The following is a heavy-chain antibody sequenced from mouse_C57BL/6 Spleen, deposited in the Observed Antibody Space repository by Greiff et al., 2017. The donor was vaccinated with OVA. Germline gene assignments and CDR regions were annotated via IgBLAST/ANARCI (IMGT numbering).Heavy chain of an antibody. D-gene: IGHD4-1*01. V-gene: IGHV1-81*01. J-gene: IGHJ2*01. Sequence: VQLQESGAELARPGASVKLSCKASGYTFTSSGISWVKQRTGQGLEWIGEIYPRSGNTYYNEKFKGKATLTADKSSSTAYMELRSLTSEDSAVYFCARSAGSYYFDYWGQGTTLTVSS. CDR1: GYTFTSSG. CDR2: IYPRSGNT. CDR3: ARSAGSYYFDY.